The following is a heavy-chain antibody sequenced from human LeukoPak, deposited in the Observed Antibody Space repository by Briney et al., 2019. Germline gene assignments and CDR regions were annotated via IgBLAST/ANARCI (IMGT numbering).Heavy chain of an antibody. CDR2: INPNSGGT. J-gene: IGHJ4*02. CDR1: GYTFTSYG. CDR3: ARTRIDYFDY. Sequence: GASVKVSCKASGYTFTSYGISWVRQAPGQGLEWMGWINPNSGGTNYAQKFQGRVTMTRDTSISTAYMELSRLRSDDTAVYYCARTRIDYFDYWGQGTLVTVSS. V-gene: IGHV1-2*02.